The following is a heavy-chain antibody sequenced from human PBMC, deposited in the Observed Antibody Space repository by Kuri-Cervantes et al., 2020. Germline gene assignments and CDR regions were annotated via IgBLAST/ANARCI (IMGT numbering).Heavy chain of an antibody. CDR3: ARPTTSTVTYFDY. J-gene: IGHJ4*02. V-gene: IGHV4-39*07. D-gene: IGHD4-11*01. Sequence: SETLSLTCTVSGGSISSSSYYWGWIRQPPGKGLEWIGSIYYSGSTYYNPSLKSRVTISVDTSKNQFSLKLSSVTAADTAVYYCARPTTSTVTYFDYWGQGTLVTVSS. CDR2: IYYSGST. CDR1: GGSISSSSYY.